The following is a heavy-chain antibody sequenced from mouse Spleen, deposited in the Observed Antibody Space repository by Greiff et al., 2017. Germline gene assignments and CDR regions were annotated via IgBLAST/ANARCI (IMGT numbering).Heavy chain of an antibody. V-gene: IGHV5-9-3*01. CDR1: GFTFSSYA. D-gene: IGHD2-3*01. CDR3: ARKRLLDAMDY. CDR2: ISSGGSYT. Sequence: EVHLVESGGGLVKPGGSLKLSCAASGFTFSSYAMSWVRQTPEKRLEWVATISSGGSYTYYPDSVKGRFTISRDNAKNTLYLQMSSLRSEDTAMYYCARKRLLDAMDYWGQGTSVTVSS. J-gene: IGHJ4*01.